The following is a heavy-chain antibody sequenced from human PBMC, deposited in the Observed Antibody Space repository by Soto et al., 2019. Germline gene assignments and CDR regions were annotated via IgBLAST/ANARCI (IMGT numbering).Heavy chain of an antibody. Sequence: SETLSLTCTVSCGSIISNYWTWIRQPPGKGLEWIGYVYDSGSTNYNPSLKSRVTISEDTSTSQFSLKVNSMTAADTAVYYCARSRREAVAGYTLDNWGQGILVTVSS. D-gene: IGHD6-13*01. CDR1: CGSIISNY. J-gene: IGHJ4*02. V-gene: IGHV4-59*01. CDR2: VYDSGST. CDR3: ARSRREAVAGYTLDN.